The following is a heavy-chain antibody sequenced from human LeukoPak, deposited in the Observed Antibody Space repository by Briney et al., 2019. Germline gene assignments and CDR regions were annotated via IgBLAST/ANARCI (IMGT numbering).Heavy chain of an antibody. CDR2: IKQDGSDM. CDR3: ARKGLPDY. Sequence: GGFLRLSCVASGFTFSDYWMSWVRQAPGKGLEWVANIKQDGSDMFYLDSVKGRFTISRDNAKNSQYLQMNSLRAEDTAVYYCARKGLPDYWGQGTLVTVSS. J-gene: IGHJ4*02. CDR1: GFTFSDYW. V-gene: IGHV3-7*01.